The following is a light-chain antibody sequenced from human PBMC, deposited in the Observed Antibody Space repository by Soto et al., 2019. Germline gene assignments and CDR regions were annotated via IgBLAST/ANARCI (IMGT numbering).Light chain of an antibody. CDR1: TSNIGADYH. CDR3: SSYTSSSTLYV. CDR2: GNT. Sequence: SVLTQPPSVSGAPGQRVTIFCTGSTSNIGADYHVHWYRQLPGTAPRLLIYGNTNRPSGVPGRFSGSKSGTSASLAITGLQAEDEGNYYCSSYTSSSTLYVFGTGTKVTVL. V-gene: IGLV1-40*01. J-gene: IGLJ1*01.